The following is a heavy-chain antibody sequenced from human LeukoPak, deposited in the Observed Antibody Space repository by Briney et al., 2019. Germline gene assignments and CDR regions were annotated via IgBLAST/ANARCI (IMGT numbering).Heavy chain of an antibody. J-gene: IGHJ4*02. CDR1: GGSISSYY. CDR3: AVGYCSGGSCSGSDGDY. D-gene: IGHD2-15*01. CDR2: IYYSGST. Sequence: SETLSLTCTVSGGSISSYYWSWIRQPPGKGLEWIGYIYYSGSTNYNPSLKSRVTISVDTSKNQFSLKLSSVTAADTAVYYCAVGYCSGGSCSGSDGDYWGQGTLVTVSS. V-gene: IGHV4-59*08.